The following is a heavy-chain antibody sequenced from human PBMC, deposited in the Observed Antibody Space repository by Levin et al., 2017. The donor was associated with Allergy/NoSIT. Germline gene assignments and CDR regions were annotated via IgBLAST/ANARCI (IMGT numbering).Heavy chain of an antibody. Sequence: GGSLRLSCAASGFTFSSYGMHWVRQAPGKGLEWVAVISYDGSNKYYADSVKGRFTISRDNSKNTLYLQMNSLRAEDTAVYYCAKDRGSGSYWYFDRWGRGTLVTVSS. V-gene: IGHV3-30*18. J-gene: IGHJ2*01. CDR1: GFTFSSYG. CDR2: ISYDGSNK. CDR3: AKDRGSGSYWYFDR. D-gene: IGHD6-19*01.